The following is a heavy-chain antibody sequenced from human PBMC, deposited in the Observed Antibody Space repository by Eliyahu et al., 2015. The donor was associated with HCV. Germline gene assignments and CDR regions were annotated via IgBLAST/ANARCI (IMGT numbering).Heavy chain of an antibody. CDR2: IHYSGST. Sequence: QVQLQESGPGLVKPSETLSLTCXVXGGSXTTYYGTWIRQPPGKGLEWIGYIHYSGSTNYNPPLKSRVTISVDTSKNQFSLNLTSVTAADTAVYYCASGGGGIAVAGTGGWFDPWGQGTLVTVSS. V-gene: IGHV4-59*01. J-gene: IGHJ5*02. D-gene: IGHD6-19*01. CDR3: ASGGGGIAVAGTGGWFDP. CDR1: GGSXTTYY.